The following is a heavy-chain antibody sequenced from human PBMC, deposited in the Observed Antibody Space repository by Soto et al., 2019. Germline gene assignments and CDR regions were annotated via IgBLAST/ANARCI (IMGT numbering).Heavy chain of an antibody. V-gene: IGHV1-18*01. Sequence: ASVKVSCKASGYTFTSYTVSWVRQAPGQGLEWVGWIGPSSGNTDSARNLQGRVTMTTDTSTSTAYMELRSLRSHDTAVYYCARDTGNFFDYWGQGTLVTVSS. CDR2: IGPSSGNT. J-gene: IGHJ4*02. CDR1: GYTFTSYT. CDR3: ARDTGNFFDY.